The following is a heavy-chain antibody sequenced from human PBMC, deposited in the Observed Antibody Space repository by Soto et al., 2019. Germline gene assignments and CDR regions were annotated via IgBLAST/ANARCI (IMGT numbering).Heavy chain of an antibody. CDR3: ARNPIVVVPAARWDYYYYMDV. CDR2: IKQDGSEK. V-gene: IGHV3-7*01. D-gene: IGHD2-2*01. CDR1: GFTFSSYW. J-gene: IGHJ6*03. Sequence: GGSLRLSCAASGFTFSSYWKSWVRQAPGKGLEWVANIKQDGSEKYYVDSVKGRFTISRDNAKNSLYLQMNSLRAEDTAVYYCARNPIVVVPAARWDYYYYMDVWGKGTTVTVSS.